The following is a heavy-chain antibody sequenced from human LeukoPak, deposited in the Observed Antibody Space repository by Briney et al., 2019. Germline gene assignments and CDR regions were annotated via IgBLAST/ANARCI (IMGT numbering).Heavy chain of an antibody. CDR3: AKGGGRSQADAFDF. Sequence: GRSLRLSCAASRFTFSSYAMHWVRQAPGKGLEWVTVILNDGYNKYYADSVKGRFTISRDTSKNTLYLQMDSLRVEDTGIYYCAKGGGRSQADAFDFWGQGTMVAVSS. J-gene: IGHJ3*01. D-gene: IGHD1-26*01. CDR1: RFTFSSYA. V-gene: IGHV3-30*04. CDR2: ILNDGYNK.